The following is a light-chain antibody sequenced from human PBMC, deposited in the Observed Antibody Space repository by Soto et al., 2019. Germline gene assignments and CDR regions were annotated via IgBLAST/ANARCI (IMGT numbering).Light chain of an antibody. V-gene: IGLV2-14*03. J-gene: IGLJ2*01. CDR2: DVN. Sequence: QSALSQPASMSGSPGQSITISCTGTSSDVGGYVSWYRQYPDKAPKLIIYDVNNRPSEVSNRFSGSKSGNTASLTISGLQAEDEADYYCRSHSSSSTLVVFGGGTKVTVL. CDR1: SSDVGGY. CDR3: RSHSSSSTLVV.